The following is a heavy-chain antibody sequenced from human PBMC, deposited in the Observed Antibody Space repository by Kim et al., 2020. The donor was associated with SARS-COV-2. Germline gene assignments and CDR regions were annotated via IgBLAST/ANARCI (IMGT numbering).Heavy chain of an antibody. Sequence: SETLSLTCTVSGGSISSSSYYWGWIRQPPGKGLEWIGSIYYSGSTYYNPSLKSRVTISVDTSKNQFSLKLSSVTAADTAVYYCARPAYGSGSLNYWGQGTLVTVSS. J-gene: IGHJ4*02. CDR2: IYYSGST. CDR1: GGSISSSSYY. V-gene: IGHV4-39*01. D-gene: IGHD3-10*01. CDR3: ARPAYGSGSLNY.